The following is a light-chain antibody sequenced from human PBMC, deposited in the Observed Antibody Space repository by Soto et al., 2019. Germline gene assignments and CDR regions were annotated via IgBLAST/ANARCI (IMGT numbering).Light chain of an antibody. J-gene: IGKJ1*01. Sequence: DIQMTQSPSTLSASVGDRGTITCRVSQSISSWLAWYQQKPGKAPKLLIYDASSLESGVPSRFSGSGSGTEFTLTIRSLQPDDFATYYCQQYNSYRAFGQGTKVDIK. CDR3: QQYNSYRA. CDR1: QSISSW. CDR2: DAS. V-gene: IGKV1-5*01.